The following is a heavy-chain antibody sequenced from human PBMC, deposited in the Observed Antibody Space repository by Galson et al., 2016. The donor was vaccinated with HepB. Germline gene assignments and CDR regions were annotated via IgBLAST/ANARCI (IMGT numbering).Heavy chain of an antibody. J-gene: IGHJ4*02. V-gene: IGHV3-23*01. D-gene: IGHD2-2*01. CDR3: AKDILEVPAALPFDS. CDR1: GFSFSTYG. Sequence: SLRLSCAVSGFSFSTYGMSWVRQAPGKGLEWISAIRGSGGVTHYADSVRGRFTISRDHSKRTSFLHMSSLTVEDTAVYYCAKDILEVPAALPFDSWGQGTLVIVSS. CDR2: IRGSGGVT.